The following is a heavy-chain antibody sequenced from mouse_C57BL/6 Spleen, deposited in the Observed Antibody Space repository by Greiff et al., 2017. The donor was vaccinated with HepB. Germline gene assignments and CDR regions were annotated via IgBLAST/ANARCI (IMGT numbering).Heavy chain of an antibody. Sequence: VQLQQSGPELVKPGASVKISCKASGYAFSSSWMNWVKQRPGKGLEWIGRIYPGDGDTNYNGKFKGKATLTADKSSSTAYMQLSSLTSEDSAVYFCAAYSNYGVAYWGQGTLVTVSA. V-gene: IGHV1-82*01. CDR2: IYPGDGDT. D-gene: IGHD2-5*01. J-gene: IGHJ3*01. CDR3: AAYSNYGVAY. CDR1: GYAFSSSW.